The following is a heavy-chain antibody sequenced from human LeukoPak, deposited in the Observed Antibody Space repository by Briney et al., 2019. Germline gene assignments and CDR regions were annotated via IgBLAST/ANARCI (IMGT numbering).Heavy chain of an antibody. Sequence: APVKVSCKASGYTFTGYYIHWVRQAPGQGLEWMGWINPNSGATNYAQRFQGRVTMTRDTSISTAYMELSSLTSDDTAVYFCARVRERTTSAAAYWGQGTLVTVSS. D-gene: IGHD4-17*01. CDR1: GYTFTGYY. CDR3: ARVRERTTSAAAY. J-gene: IGHJ4*02. CDR2: INPNSGAT. V-gene: IGHV1-2*02.